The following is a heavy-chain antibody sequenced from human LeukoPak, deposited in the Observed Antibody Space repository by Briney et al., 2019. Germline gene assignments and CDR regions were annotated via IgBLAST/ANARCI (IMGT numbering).Heavy chain of an antibody. CDR2: IGNDGRAN. V-gene: IGHV3-30*18. J-gene: IGHJ4*02. CDR3: AKEEAWGVNAFDS. Sequence: GGSLRLSCAGSRFTTGFTFSDYGIHWVRQAPGKGLEWVAVIGNDGRANYYADSVRGRFTISRDNIENTVFLQMNSLSSDDTAVYFCAKEEAWGVNAFDSWGQGTLVTVSS. D-gene: IGHD3-10*01. CDR1: RFTTGFTFSDYG.